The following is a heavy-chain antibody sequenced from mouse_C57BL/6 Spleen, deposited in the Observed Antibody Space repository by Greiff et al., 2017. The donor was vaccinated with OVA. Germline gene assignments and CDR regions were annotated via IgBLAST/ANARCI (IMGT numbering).Heavy chain of an antibody. CDR3: ARRGTTLFDY. D-gene: IGHD1-1*01. V-gene: IGHV1-64*01. CDR2: IHPNSGST. CDR1: GYTFTSYW. Sequence: VKLQQPGAELVKPGASVKLSCKASGYTFTSYWMHWVKQRPGQGLEWIGMIHPNSGSTNYNEKFKSKATLTVDKSSSTAYMQLSSLTSEDSAVYYCARRGTTLFDYWGQGTTLTVSS. J-gene: IGHJ2*01.